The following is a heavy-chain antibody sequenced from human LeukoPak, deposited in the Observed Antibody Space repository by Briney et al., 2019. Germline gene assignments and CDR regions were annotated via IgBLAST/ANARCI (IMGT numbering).Heavy chain of an antibody. CDR2: INPNSGGT. Sequence: ASVKVSCKASGYTFTGYYMHWVRQAPGQGLEWMGWINPNSGGTNYAQKFQGRVTMTRGTSISTAYMELSRLRSDDTAVYYCARDSGDGYNLAFYYYYMDVWGKGTTVTVSS. D-gene: IGHD5-24*01. J-gene: IGHJ6*03. V-gene: IGHV1-2*02. CDR3: ARDSGDGYNLAFYYYYMDV. CDR1: GYTFTGYY.